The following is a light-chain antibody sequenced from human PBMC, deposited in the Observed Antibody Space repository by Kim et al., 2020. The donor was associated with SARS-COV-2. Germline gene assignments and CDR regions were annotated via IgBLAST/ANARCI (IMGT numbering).Light chain of an antibody. J-gene: IGKJ2*02. CDR2: GAS. CDR1: QSVSSNY. Sequence: EIVLTQSPGTLSLSPGERATLSCRASQSVSSNYLTWYQQKPGQAPRLLIYGASSRATGIPDRFSGSGSGTDFTLTISGLEPEDFAVYYCQQYGSSPCTFGQGTKVDIK. V-gene: IGKV3-20*01. CDR3: QQYGSSPCT.